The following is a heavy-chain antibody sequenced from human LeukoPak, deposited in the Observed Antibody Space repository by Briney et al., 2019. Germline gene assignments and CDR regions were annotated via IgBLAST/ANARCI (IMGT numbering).Heavy chain of an antibody. CDR1: GFTFSSFP. D-gene: IGHD3-16*01. J-gene: IGHJ2*01. V-gene: IGHV3-30*04. CDR3: ARSLIPGRWYFNL. Sequence: GKSLRLSCAVSGFTFSSFPFHWVRQAPGKGLEWVAAISTDGSYKYHGDSVKGRFTISRDNPMNTLYLQMNGLRPDDTAVYYCARSLIPGRWYFNLWGRGTLVTVSS. CDR2: ISTDGSYK.